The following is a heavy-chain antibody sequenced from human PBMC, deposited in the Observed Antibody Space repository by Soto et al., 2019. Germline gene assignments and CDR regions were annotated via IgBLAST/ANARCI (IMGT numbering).Heavy chain of an antibody. Sequence: EVQLLESGGGWVQPGGSLRLSCAASGLIFSSYAMNWFRQAPGKGLEWVSSISASGGRTHYAGSVKGRFTISRDNSKNTLDLQMNSLRAEATAVYYCAKGLSGDPTDFNFDYWGQGTLVTVSS. CDR3: AKGLSGDPTDFNFDY. V-gene: IGHV3-23*01. CDR1: GLIFSSYA. D-gene: IGHD3-10*01. CDR2: ISASGGRT. J-gene: IGHJ4*02.